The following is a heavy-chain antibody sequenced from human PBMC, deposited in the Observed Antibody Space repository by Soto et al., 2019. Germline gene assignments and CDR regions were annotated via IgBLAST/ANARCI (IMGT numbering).Heavy chain of an antibody. CDR1: GFTFSSYW. CDR3: VRTSLVVSAATREDY. Sequence: EVQLVESGGGLVQPGESRRLPCAASGFTFSSYWMHWVRQAPGKGLVWVSRINSDGSSTSYAGSVKGRFTISRDNAKNTLYLQMNSLSAEDTAVYYCVRTSLVVSAATREDYWGQGTLVTVSS. CDR2: INSDGSST. V-gene: IGHV3-74*01. D-gene: IGHD2-15*01. J-gene: IGHJ4*02.